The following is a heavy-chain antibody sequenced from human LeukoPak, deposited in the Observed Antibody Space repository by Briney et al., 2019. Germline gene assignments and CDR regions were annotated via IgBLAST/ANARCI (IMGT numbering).Heavy chain of an antibody. D-gene: IGHD2-21*01. J-gene: IGHJ4*02. Sequence: GGSLRLSCAASESSFRNFWMHWVRQVPGKGLVWVSRINSDGSNTAYADSVKGRFTISRDNAKNTLHLQMNHLRAEDTAVYYCACDSPHDHTVGFDYWGQGTLVTVSP. V-gene: IGHV3-74*01. CDR2: INSDGSNT. CDR1: ESSFRNFW. CDR3: ACDSPHDHTVGFDY.